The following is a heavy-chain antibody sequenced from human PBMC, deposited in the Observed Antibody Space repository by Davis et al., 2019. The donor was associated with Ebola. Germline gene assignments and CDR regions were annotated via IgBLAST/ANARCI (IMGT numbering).Heavy chain of an antibody. J-gene: IGHJ5*02. Sequence: GESLKISCAASGFTFSSYSMNWVRQAPGKGLEWVSAISGSGGSTYYADSVKGRFTISRDNSKNTLYLQMNSLRAEDTAVYYCAKDWGIAVAGWFDPWGQGTLVTVSS. CDR1: GFTFSSYS. D-gene: IGHD6-19*01. CDR3: AKDWGIAVAGWFDP. CDR2: ISGSGGST. V-gene: IGHV3-23*01.